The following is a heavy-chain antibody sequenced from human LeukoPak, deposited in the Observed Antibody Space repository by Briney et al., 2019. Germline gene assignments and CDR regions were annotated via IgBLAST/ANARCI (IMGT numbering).Heavy chain of an antibody. V-gene: IGHV1-24*01. CDR1: GYTLTELS. Sequence: GASVKVSCKVSGYTLTELSMHWVRQAPGKRLEWMGGFDPEDGETIYAQKFQGRVTMTEDTSTDTAYMELSSLRSEDTAVYYCATKYYYDSSGYAFDPWGQGTLVTVSS. J-gene: IGHJ5*02. CDR3: ATKYYYDSSGYAFDP. D-gene: IGHD3-22*01. CDR2: FDPEDGET.